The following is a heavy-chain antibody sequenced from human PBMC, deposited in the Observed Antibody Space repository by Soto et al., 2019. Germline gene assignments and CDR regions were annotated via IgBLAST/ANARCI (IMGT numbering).Heavy chain of an antibody. Sequence: QVQLLESGGGVVQPGRSLRLSCAASAFTFSDFAMHWVRQAPGKGLEWMAVMSSDGTTIYYADSVKGRFTISRDNSKSTLYLQMNSLRPDDTAVYYCARAVFHFGLDVWGLGTPVTVS. V-gene: IGHV3-30-3*01. CDR3: ARAVFHFGLDV. CDR1: AFTFSDFA. CDR2: MSSDGTTI. J-gene: IGHJ6*02.